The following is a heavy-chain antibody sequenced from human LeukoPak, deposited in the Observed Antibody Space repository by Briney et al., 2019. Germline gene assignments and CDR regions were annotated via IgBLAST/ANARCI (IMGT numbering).Heavy chain of an antibody. Sequence: DPSETLSLTCTVSGGSITSFYGSCIRQPAGEGLEWIGRIHTSGNTDYNPSLKSRVTMSIDTSKKQYSLNLSTVTTANTAVYFCTTEGSMTSRPLVLNAYCSQTSLLTVSS. CDR2: IHTSGNT. CDR1: GGSITSFY. V-gene: IGHV4-4*07. D-gene: IGHD6-6*01. CDR3: TTEGSMTSRPLVLNAY. J-gene: IGHJ4*02.